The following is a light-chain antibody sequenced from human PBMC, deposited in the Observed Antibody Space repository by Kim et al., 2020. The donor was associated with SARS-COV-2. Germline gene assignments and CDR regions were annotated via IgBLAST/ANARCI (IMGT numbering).Light chain of an antibody. J-gene: IGLJ2*01. V-gene: IGLV3-9*01. CDR1: NIGSKN. CDR2: RDS. CDR3: QVWDSSTVV. Sequence: SVDLGHTARITVVGTNIGSKNVHWYQQKPGQAPVLVIYRDSNRSSGIPERFSGSNSGNTATLTISRAQAGDEADYYCQVWDSSTVVFGGGTQLTVL.